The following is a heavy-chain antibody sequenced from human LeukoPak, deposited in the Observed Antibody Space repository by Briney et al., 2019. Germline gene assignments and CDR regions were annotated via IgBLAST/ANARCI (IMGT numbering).Heavy chain of an antibody. CDR3: ARQTGSGLFILP. Sequence: GGSLRLSCAVSGFTFSHYGMHWVRQAPGKGLEWVAFIRYDGSNKYYADSVKGRFTISRDNSKNTLYLQMSSLRAEDTAVYYCARQTGSGLFILPGGQGTLVTVSS. D-gene: IGHD3/OR15-3a*01. CDR2: IRYDGSNK. V-gene: IGHV3-30*02. J-gene: IGHJ4*02. CDR1: GFTFSHYG.